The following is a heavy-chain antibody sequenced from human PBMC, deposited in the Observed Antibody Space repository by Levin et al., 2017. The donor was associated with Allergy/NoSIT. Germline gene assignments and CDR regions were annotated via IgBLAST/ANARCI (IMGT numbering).Heavy chain of an antibody. J-gene: IGHJ4*02. CDR1: RFVFSNYA. V-gene: IGHV3-23*01. D-gene: IGHD3-10*01. CDR2: ISGSGGKT. CDR3: AQASAFFTIIRGVLTLDY. Sequence: PGGSLRLSCAASRFVFSNYAMNWVRQAPGRGLEWVSGISGSGGKTYYADSVKGRFTISRDNSKNMLYLQMNSLRAEDTAVYYCAQASAFFTIIRGVLTLDYWGQGALVTVSS.